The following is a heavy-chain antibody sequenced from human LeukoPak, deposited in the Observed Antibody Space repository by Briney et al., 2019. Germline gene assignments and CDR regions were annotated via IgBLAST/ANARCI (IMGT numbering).Heavy chain of an antibody. CDR2: INHSGST. CDR3: ARLKCLSSNVRPCRYYYYMDV. J-gene: IGHJ6*03. D-gene: IGHD2-2*01. Sequence: PSETLSLTCTVAGGSLSSYYWSWIRQPPGKGLECIGEINHSGSTNYNPSLKSRVTISVDTSKNQFSLKLSSVTAADTAVYYCARLKCLSSNVRPCRYYYYMDVWGKGTTVTVSS. V-gene: IGHV4-34*01. CDR1: GGSLSSYY.